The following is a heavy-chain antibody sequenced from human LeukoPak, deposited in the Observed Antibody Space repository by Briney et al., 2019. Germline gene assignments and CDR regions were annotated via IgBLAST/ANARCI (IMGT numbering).Heavy chain of an antibody. J-gene: IGHJ5*02. Sequence: SETLSLTCVVYGGSFSGYYWSWIRQPPGKGLEWIGSIYYSGSTYYNPSLKSRVTISVDTSKNQFSLKLSSVTAADTAVYYCARHQIVAARPGGPNWFDPWGQGTLVTVSS. CDR3: ARHQIVAARPGGPNWFDP. CDR2: IYYSGST. V-gene: IGHV4-34*01. CDR1: GGSFSGYY. D-gene: IGHD6-6*01.